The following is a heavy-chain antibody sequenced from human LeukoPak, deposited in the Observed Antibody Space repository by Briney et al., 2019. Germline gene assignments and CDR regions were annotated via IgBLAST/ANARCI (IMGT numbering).Heavy chain of an antibody. CDR1: GYTFTSYD. CDR2: MNPNSGNT. CDR3: ATRKGEKLRFLDTVNWFDP. J-gene: IGHJ5*02. D-gene: IGHD3-3*01. V-gene: IGHV1-8*01. Sequence: GASVKVSCKASGYTFTSYDINWVRQATGQGLEWMGWMNPNSGNTGYAQKFQGRVTMTRNTSISTAYMELSSLRSEDTAVYYCATRKGEKLRFLDTVNWFDPWGQGTLVTVSS.